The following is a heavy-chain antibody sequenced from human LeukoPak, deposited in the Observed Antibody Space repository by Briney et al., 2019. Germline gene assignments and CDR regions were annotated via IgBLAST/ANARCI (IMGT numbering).Heavy chain of an antibody. V-gene: IGHV4-39*07. CDR1: GGSISSSSYY. D-gene: IGHD3-10*01. CDR3: ARVEPGSYYNPFDY. CDR2: IYYSGST. J-gene: IGHJ4*02. Sequence: IPSETLSLTCTVSGGSISSSSYYWGCIRQPPGKGLEWIGSIYYSGSTYYNPPLKSRVTISVDTSKNQFSLKLSSVTAADTAVYYCARVEPGSYYNPFDYWGQGTLVTVSS.